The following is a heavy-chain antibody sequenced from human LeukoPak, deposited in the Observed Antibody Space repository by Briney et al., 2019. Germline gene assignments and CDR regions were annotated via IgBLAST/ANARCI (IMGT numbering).Heavy chain of an antibody. J-gene: IGHJ4*02. Sequence: GRSLRLSCAASGFTFRNYGMHWDRQAPGKGLEWVGVIWYDGSEKYYADSVQGRFTISRDNSKNTLYLQMNSLRFEDTAVYYCGREYSSSWYHFGYWGQGTLVTVSP. CDR2: IWYDGSEK. CDR3: GREYSSSWYHFGY. D-gene: IGHD6-13*01. V-gene: IGHV3-33*01. CDR1: GFTFRNYG.